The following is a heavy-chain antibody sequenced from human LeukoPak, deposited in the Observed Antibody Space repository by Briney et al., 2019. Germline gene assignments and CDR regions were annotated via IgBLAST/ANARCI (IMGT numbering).Heavy chain of an antibody. CDR2: IRYDGSNK. CDR3: ANMAAFDI. V-gene: IGHV3-30*02. D-gene: IGHD3-10*01. J-gene: IGHJ3*02. Sequence: GGSLRLSCAASGFTFSDYYMSWIRQAPGKGLEWVAFIRYDGSNKYYADSVKGRFTISRDNSKNTLYLQMNSLRAEDTAVYYCANMAAFDIWGQGTMVTVSS. CDR1: GFTFSDYY.